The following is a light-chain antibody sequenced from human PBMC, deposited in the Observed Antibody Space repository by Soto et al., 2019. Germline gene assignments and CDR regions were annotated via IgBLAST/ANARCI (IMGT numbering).Light chain of an antibody. J-gene: IGKJ1*01. CDR3: QQYYSNPWT. CDR1: QIVSNV. Sequence: DIQLAQSPSTLSASVGDRVTITCRASQIVSNVVAWFQQRPGEGPKLLIYDISSLGSGVPSRFSGSGSATGTEFTLTISSLQPDDLATYYCQQYYSNPWTFGQGTKV. CDR2: DIS. V-gene: IGKV1-5*01.